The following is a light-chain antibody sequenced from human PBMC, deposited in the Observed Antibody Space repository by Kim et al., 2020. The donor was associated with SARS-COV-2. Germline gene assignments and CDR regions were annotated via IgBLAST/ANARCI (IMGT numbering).Light chain of an antibody. J-gene: IGKJ1*01. Sequence: GSIGERATISCRASRSIATWVAWYQQKPGEAPRLLIYLASNLKSGVPSRFSGSGSGTEFTLTTDSLQADDLATYYCQQYKSYPWTFGQGTKVDIK. CDR1: RSIATW. CDR3: QQYKSYPWT. V-gene: IGKV1-5*03. CDR2: LAS.